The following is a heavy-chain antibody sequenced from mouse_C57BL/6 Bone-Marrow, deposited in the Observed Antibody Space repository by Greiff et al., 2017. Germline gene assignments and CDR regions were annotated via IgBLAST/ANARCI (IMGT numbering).Heavy chain of an antibody. CDR1: GYTFTEYT. V-gene: IGHV1-62-2*01. CDR2: FYPGSGSI. CDR3: ARHEEGAGPFAY. J-gene: IGHJ3*01. Sequence: VQLQQSGAELVKPGASVKLSCTASGYTFTEYTIHWVPQRSGQGLEWIGWFYPGSGSIKYNEKFKDKATFTADKSSSTVYMELSRLTSEDSAVYFCARHEEGAGPFAYWGQGTLVTVSA. D-gene: IGHD3-3*01.